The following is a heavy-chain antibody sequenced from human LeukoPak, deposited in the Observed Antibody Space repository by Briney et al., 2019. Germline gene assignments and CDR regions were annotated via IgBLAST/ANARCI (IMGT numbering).Heavy chain of an antibody. CDR2: ISYDGGNE. CDR3: ARDPPFSSGWSQNHFDH. Sequence: PGGSLRLSCTPSGFIFEDFAMHWVRQAPGKGLEWVALISYDGGNENYADSVKGRFIISRDNSKNILYLHMNSLRPEDTAVYYCARDPPFSSGWSQNHFDHWGQGTLVTVSS. CDR1: GFIFEDFA. V-gene: IGHV3-30*04. D-gene: IGHD6-19*01. J-gene: IGHJ4*02.